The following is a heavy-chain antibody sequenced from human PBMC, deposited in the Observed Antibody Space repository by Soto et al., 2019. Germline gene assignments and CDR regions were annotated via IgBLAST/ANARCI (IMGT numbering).Heavy chain of an antibody. CDR1: GYTFINYD. J-gene: IGHJ5*02. Sequence: QVQLVQSGAEVKKPGASVKVSCKASGYTFINYDINWVRQATGQGLEWVGWMNPDSGNTGYAQNFQGSVTMTGNTSISSVYMELSSLTSEDTAVYYCARRRGSNGWFDLWGQGTLVTVSS. D-gene: IGHD2-8*01. CDR2: MNPDSGNT. V-gene: IGHV1-8*01. CDR3: ARRRGSNGWFDL.